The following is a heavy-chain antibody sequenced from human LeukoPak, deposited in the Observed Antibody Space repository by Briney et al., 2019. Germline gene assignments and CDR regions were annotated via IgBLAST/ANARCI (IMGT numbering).Heavy chain of an antibody. CDR1: GFTFSSYS. V-gene: IGHV3-21*04. CDR3: ANGGHDYYMHV. CDR2: ISSSSSYI. D-gene: IGHD3-3*01. J-gene: IGHJ6*03. Sequence: GGSLRLSCAASGFTFSSYSMNWVRQAPGKGLEWVSFISSSSSYIYYADSVKGRFTISRDNSKNTLYLQMNSLRAEDTAVYYCANGGHDYYMHVWGKGTTVTVS.